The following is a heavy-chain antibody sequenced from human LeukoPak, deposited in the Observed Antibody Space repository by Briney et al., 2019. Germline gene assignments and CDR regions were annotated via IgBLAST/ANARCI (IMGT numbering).Heavy chain of an antibody. CDR3: ARGVVVHYTWFDP. CDR2: INPNSGGT. D-gene: IGHD2-2*01. V-gene: IGHV1-2*02. CDR1: GYTFTGYY. Sequence: ASVKVSCKASGYTFTGYYMHWVRQAPGQGLEWMGWINPNSGGTNYAQKFQGRVTMTRDTSISTAYMELSRLRSDDTAVYYCARGVVVHYTWFDPWGQGTLVTVSS. J-gene: IGHJ5*02.